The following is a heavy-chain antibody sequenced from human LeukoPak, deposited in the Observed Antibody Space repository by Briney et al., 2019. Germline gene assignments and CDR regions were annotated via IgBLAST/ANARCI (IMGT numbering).Heavy chain of an antibody. D-gene: IGHD6-13*01. CDR3: ARDSIAAVVDY. CDR1: GYSISSGYY. Sequence: PSETLSLTCTVSGYSISSGYYWGWIRQPPGKGLEWIGSIYHSGRTFYNPSLKSRVTISVDTSKNQFSLKLSSVTAADTAVYYCARDSIAAVVDYWGQGTLVTVSS. V-gene: IGHV4-38-2*02. CDR2: IYHSGRT. J-gene: IGHJ4*02.